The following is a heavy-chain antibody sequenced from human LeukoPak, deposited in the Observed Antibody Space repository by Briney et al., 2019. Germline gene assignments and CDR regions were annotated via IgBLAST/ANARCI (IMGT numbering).Heavy chain of an antibody. D-gene: IGHD3-10*01. J-gene: IGHJ5*02. CDR1: GGSFSGYY. V-gene: IGHV4-34*01. CDR3: ARMARRDYYGSGSYRFDP. CDR2: INHSGST. Sequence: PSETLSLTCAVYGGSFSGYYWSWIRQPPGKGLEWIGEINHSGSTNYNPSLKSRVTISVDTSKNQFSLKLSSVTAADTAVYYCARMARRDYYGSGSYRFDPWGQGTLVTVSS.